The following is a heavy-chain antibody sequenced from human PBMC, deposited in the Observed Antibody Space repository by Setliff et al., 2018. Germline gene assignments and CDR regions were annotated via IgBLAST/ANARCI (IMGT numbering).Heavy chain of an antibody. J-gene: IGHJ4*02. D-gene: IGHD2-15*01. V-gene: IGHV3-7*03. Sequence: GGSLRLSCAASGFTFSSYAMTWVRQAPGKGLEWVANIKQDGSEKYYLGAVKGRFTISRDNAKNSLYLQMNSLRAEDTAVYYCVKDRYCSDASCSPDYFDYWGQGTLVTVSS. CDR3: VKDRYCSDASCSPDYFDY. CDR1: GFTFSSYA. CDR2: IKQDGSEK.